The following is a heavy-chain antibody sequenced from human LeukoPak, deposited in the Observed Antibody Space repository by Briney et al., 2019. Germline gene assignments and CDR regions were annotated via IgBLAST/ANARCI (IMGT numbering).Heavy chain of an antibody. V-gene: IGHV3-30*03. CDR1: GFIFSSYG. CDR2: ISYDGSNK. D-gene: IGHD3-10*01. Sequence: GRSLRLSCAASGFIFSSYGMHWVRQAPGKGLEWVAVISYDGSNKYYADSVKGRFTISRDNSKNTLYLQMNSLRVEDTAVYYCARDKYCCGSGSSLRYDYWGQGTLVTVSS. J-gene: IGHJ4*02. CDR3: ARDKYCCGSGSSLRYDY.